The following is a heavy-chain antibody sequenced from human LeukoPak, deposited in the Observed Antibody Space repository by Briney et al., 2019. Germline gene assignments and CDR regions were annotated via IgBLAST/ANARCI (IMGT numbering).Heavy chain of an antibody. CDR3: ARETSGWLYYYYGMDV. CDR2: TYYKSKWFN. Sequence: SQTLSLTCVLSGDSVSSNSAAWNWLRQSPSRGLEWLGRTYYKSKWFNDYAVSVKSRITINPDTSKNQFSLQLNSVTPEDTAVYYCARETSGWLYYYYGMDVWGQGITVTVSS. V-gene: IGHV6-1*01. CDR1: GDSVSSNSAA. J-gene: IGHJ6*02. D-gene: IGHD6-19*01.